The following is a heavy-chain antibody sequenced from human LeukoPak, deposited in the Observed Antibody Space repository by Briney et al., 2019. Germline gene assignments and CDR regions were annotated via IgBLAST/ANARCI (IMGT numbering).Heavy chain of an antibody. CDR2: INYSGST. J-gene: IGHJ4*02. CDR3: ARVTYYYDSSGYYYFDY. Sequence: SETLSLTCTVSSASISTYHWTWIRQPPGKGLEWIGYINYSGSTNYNPSLKSRVTISIDTSKNQFSLKLSSVTAADTAVYYCARVTYYYDSSGYYYFDYWGQGTLVTVSS. V-gene: IGHV4-59*01. D-gene: IGHD3-22*01. CDR1: SASISTYH.